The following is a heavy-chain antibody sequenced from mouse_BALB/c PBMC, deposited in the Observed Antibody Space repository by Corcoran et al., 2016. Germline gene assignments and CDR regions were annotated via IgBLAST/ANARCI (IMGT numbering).Heavy chain of an antibody. CDR3: AREVYYGSSYCFAY. CDR2: ISYDGNN. D-gene: IGHD1-1*01. CDR1: GYSITSGYY. J-gene: IGHJ3*01. Sequence: DVQLQESGPGLVKPSQSLSLTCSVTGYSITSGYYWNWIRQFPGNKLEWMGYISYDGNNNYNPSLKNRISITRDTSKNQCFLKLNSVTTEDTATYYCAREVYYGSSYCFAYWGQGTLVTVSA. V-gene: IGHV3-6*02.